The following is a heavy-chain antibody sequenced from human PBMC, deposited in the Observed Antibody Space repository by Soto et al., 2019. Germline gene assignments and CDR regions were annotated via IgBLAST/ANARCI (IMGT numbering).Heavy chain of an antibody. D-gene: IGHD3-10*01. J-gene: IGHJ4*02. Sequence: QVQLVESGGGLVKPGGSLRLSCAASGFTFSDYYMSWIRQAPGKGLEWVSYISSSGSTIYYADSVKGRFTISRDXAKNXXXXXXXXXXXXDTAVYYCAPTGYYYGSGGDYYFDYWGQGTLVTVSS. V-gene: IGHV3-11*01. CDR2: ISSSGSTI. CDR3: APTGYYYGSGGDYYFDY. CDR1: GFTFSDYY.